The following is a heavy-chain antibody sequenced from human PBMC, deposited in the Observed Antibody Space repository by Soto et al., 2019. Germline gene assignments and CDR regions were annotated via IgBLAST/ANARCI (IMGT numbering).Heavy chain of an antibody. D-gene: IGHD2-8*01. CDR2: ISAYNGNT. Sequence: ASVKVSCKASGYTFTSYGISCVRQAPGQGXEXXGWISAYNGNTKHAKKPKPRVTTNTDTYTSTAYMELRSLSPDDTAVHYCARDKRKLQYCTNGVCPENDNWFDHWGQGTLVTVSS. CDR1: GYTFTSYG. J-gene: IGHJ5*02. CDR3: ARDKRKLQYCTNGVCPENDNWFDH. V-gene: IGHV1-18*01.